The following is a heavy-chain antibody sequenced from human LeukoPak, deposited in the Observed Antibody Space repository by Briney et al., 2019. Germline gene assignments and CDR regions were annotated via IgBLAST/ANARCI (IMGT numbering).Heavy chain of an antibody. V-gene: IGHV4-34*01. CDR1: GGSFSGYY. CDR3: ARVGYCSGGSCQDY. J-gene: IGHJ4*02. D-gene: IGHD2-15*01. Sequence: SETLSLTCAVYGGSFSGYYWSWIRQPPGRGLEWIGEINHSGSTNYNPSLKSRVTISVDTSKNQFSLKLSSVTAADTAVYYCARVGYCSGGSCQDYWGQGTLVTVSS. CDR2: INHSGST.